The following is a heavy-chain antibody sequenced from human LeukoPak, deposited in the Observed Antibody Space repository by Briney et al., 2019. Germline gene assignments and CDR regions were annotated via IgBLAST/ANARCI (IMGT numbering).Heavy chain of an antibody. D-gene: IGHD6-6*01. CDR1: GFTVSSNY. CDR2: IYSGGST. V-gene: IGHV3-53*01. Sequence: GGSLRLSCAASGFTVSSNYMSWVRQAPGKGLEWVSVIYSGGSTYYADSVKGRFTISRDNSKNTLYLQMNSLRAEDTAVYYCARDRSTIAADYYYYMDVWGKGTTVTVSS. CDR3: ARDRSTIAADYYYYMDV. J-gene: IGHJ6*03.